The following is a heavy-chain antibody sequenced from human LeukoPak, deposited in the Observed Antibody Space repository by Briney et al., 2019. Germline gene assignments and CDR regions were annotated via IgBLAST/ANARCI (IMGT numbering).Heavy chain of an antibody. CDR1: GGSFSGYY. V-gene: IGHV4-34*01. J-gene: IGHJ4*02. CDR3: AGSTEYGGNFFDY. D-gene: IGHD4-23*01. Sequence: SETLSLTCAVYGGSFSGYYWNLIRQPPGKGLEWIGEINHSGSTKYNPSLKSRVNISIDTSKNQFSLKLSSVTAADTAVYYCAGSTEYGGNFFDYWGQGTLVTVSS. CDR2: INHSGST.